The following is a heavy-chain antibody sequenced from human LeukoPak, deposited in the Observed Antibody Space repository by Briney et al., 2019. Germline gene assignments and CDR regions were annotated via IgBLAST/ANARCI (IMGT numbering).Heavy chain of an antibody. D-gene: IGHD5-12*01. CDR1: GYTFTGYY. Sequence: ASVKVSCKASGYTFTGYYMHWVRQAPGQGLGWMGWINPNSGGTNYAQKFQGWVTMTRDTSISTAYMELSRLRSDDTAVYYCARVNSGYELDYWGQGTLVTVSS. J-gene: IGHJ4*02. CDR2: INPNSGGT. CDR3: ARVNSGYELDY. V-gene: IGHV1-2*04.